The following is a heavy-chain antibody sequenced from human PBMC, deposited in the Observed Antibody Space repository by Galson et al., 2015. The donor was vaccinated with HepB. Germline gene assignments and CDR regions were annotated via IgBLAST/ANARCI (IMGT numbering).Heavy chain of an antibody. J-gene: IGHJ4*02. CDR1: GFTFSTYG. D-gene: IGHD3-22*01. Sequence: SLRLSCAASGFTFSTYGMHWVRQAPGRGLEWVAVISYDASDKYYADSVKGRFIISRDNSKNTLYLQMNSLRPEDTAVYYCAKDITTGHLRAASTFDYWGQGTLVTVSS. CDR3: AKDITTGHLRAASTFDY. CDR2: ISYDASDK. V-gene: IGHV3-30*18.